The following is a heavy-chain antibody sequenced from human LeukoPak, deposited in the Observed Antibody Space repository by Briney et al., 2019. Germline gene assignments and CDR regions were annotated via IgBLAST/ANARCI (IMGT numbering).Heavy chain of an antibody. J-gene: IGHJ4*02. CDR2: ISFDGRNT. V-gene: IGHV3-30*04. CDR1: GFTLSNYA. CDR3: TRGPATDYYDTSGYCDY. Sequence: GGSLRLSCAASGFTLSNYAMHWVRQAPGEGLEWVTNISFDGRNTHYVDSVKGRFTISRDNSKNTLYLQMSSLRPEDTAVYYCTRGPATDYYDTSGYCDYWGQGTLVTVSS. D-gene: IGHD3-22*01.